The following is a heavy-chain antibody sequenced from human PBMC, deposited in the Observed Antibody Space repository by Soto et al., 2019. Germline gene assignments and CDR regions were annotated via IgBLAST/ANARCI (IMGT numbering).Heavy chain of an antibody. J-gene: IGHJ4*02. D-gene: IGHD6-13*01. Sequence: EVQLLESGGGLVQPGGSLRLSCTASGFTFSSHAMTWVRQAPGKGLEWVSGLSDSGGSTYYADSVKGRFTISRDNSMNTMYLPMNTMRAEDTAVYDCTKVSSSWYAGFFDLWGKGTLVTVSS. CDR1: GFTFSSHA. V-gene: IGHV3-23*01. CDR2: LSDSGGST. CDR3: TKVSSSWYAGFFDL.